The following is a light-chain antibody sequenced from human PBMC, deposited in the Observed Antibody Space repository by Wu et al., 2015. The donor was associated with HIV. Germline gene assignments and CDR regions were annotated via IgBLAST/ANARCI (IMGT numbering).Light chain of an antibody. V-gene: IGKV3-20*01. CDR2: AAS. CDR3: HQYRYPRQT. CDR1: ESVVRNY. Sequence: EIVLTQSPGTLSLSPGERATLSCRATESVVRNYLAWYQQKPGQAPRLLIYAASSRATGIPDRFSGGGSGTDFTLTINRLEPEDFAVYFCHQYRYPRQTFGQGTKVEVK. J-gene: IGKJ1*01.